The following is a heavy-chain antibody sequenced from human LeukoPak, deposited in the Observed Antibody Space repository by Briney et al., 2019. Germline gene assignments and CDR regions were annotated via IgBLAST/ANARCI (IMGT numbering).Heavy chain of an antibody. CDR2: ISSSSSYI. J-gene: IGHJ4*02. CDR1: GFTFSSYS. CDR3: AKDWAPYCSSTSCSPTPFDY. Sequence: TPGGSLRLSCAASGFTFSSYSMNWVRQAPGKGLEWVSSISSSSSYIYYADSVKGRFTISRDNAKNTLYLQMNSLRAEDTAVYYCAKDWAPYCSSTSCSPTPFDYWGQGTLVTVSS. D-gene: IGHD2-2*01. V-gene: IGHV3-21*01.